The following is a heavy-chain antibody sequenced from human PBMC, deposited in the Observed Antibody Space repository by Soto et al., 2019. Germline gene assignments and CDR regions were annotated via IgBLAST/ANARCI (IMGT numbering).Heavy chain of an antibody. CDR3: ASDNSGYCSGGSCYSLGAFDI. CDR1: GFTFSSYS. V-gene: IGHV3-21*01. J-gene: IGHJ3*02. CDR2: ISSSSSYI. Sequence: GGSLRLSCAASGFTFSSYSMNWVRQAPGKGLEWVSSISSSSSYIYYADLVKGRFTISRDNAKNSLYLQMNSLRTEDTAVYYCASDNSGYCSGGSCYSLGAFDIWGQGTMVTVSS. D-gene: IGHD2-15*01.